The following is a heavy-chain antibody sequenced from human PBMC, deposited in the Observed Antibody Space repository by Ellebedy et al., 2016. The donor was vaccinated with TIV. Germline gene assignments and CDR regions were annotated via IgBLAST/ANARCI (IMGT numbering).Heavy chain of an antibody. J-gene: IGHJ4*02. CDR3: ARRSYYDSSGIEYYFDY. D-gene: IGHD3-22*01. V-gene: IGHV3-7*03. CDR1: GFTFSSYW. CDR2: IKQDGSEK. Sequence: GGSLRLXCAASGFTFSSYWMSWVRQAPGKGLEWVANIKQDGSEKYYVDSVKDRFTISRDNAKNSLYLQMNSLRAEDTAVYYCARRSYYDSSGIEYYFDYWGQGTLVTVSS.